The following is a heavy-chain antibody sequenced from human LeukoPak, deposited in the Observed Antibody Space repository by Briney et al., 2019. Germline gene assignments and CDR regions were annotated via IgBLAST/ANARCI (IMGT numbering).Heavy chain of an antibody. Sequence: GSSVTVSCKASGYTLTSYVISWVRQAPAKEVDGMGWISAFNGNTNYVQKLQGRVTMTTDTSTSTAYMELRSLRSDDTAVYYCARYSVLVQAANAFDIWGQGTMVTVSS. CDR3: ARYSVLVQAANAFDI. D-gene: IGHD2-2*01. J-gene: IGHJ3*02. CDR1: GYTLTSYV. CDR2: ISAFNGNT. V-gene: IGHV1-18*04.